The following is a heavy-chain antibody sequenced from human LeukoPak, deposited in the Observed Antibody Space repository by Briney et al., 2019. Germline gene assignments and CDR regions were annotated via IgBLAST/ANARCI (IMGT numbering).Heavy chain of an antibody. CDR3: ARVRGGGPFDY. J-gene: IGHJ4*02. CDR1: GGSFSGYY. D-gene: IGHD3-10*01. V-gene: IGHV4-31*11. CDR2: IYYSGST. Sequence: PSETLSLTCAVYGGSFSGYYWSWIRQHPGKGLEWIGYIYYSGSTYYNPSLKSRVTISVDTSKNQFSLKLSSVTAADTAVYYCARVRGGGPFDYWGQGTLVTVSS.